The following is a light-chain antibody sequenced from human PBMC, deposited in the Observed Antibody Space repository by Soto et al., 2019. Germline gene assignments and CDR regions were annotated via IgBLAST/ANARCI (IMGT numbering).Light chain of an antibody. V-gene: IGKV3-15*01. Sequence: EIVMTQSPATLSVSPGERATLSCRASQSVSSNLAWYQQKPGQAPRLLIYGASTGATGIPARFSGSGSGTEFTLTISSLQSEDFAVYYCQQYNNWPPLPFGGGTKVEIK. CDR2: GAS. J-gene: IGKJ4*01. CDR1: QSVSSN. CDR3: QQYNNWPPLP.